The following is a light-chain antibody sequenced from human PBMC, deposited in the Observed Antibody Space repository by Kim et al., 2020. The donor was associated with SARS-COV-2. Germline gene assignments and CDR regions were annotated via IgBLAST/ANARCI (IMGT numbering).Light chain of an antibody. CDR2: GAS. J-gene: IGKJ2*01. CDR1: QSVSSSY. CDR3: QQYGSSPYT. V-gene: IGKV3-20*01. Sequence: EIVLTQSPGTLSLSPGERATLSCRASQSVSSSYLAWYQQKPGQAPRLLIYGASSRATGIPDRFSGSGSGTDFTLTISGLEPEDFAVYSCQQYGSSPYTFGQGTKLEI.